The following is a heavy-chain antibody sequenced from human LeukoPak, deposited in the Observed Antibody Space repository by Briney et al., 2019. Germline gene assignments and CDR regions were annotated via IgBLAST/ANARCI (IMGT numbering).Heavy chain of an antibody. CDR1: GFTFSSYG. D-gene: IGHD2-15*01. CDR2: IRYDGSNK. V-gene: IGHV3-30*02. Sequence: GSLRLSCAASGFTFSSYGMHWVRQAPGKGLEWVAFIRYDGSNKYYADSVKGRFTISRDNSKNTLYLQMNSLRAEDTAVYYCARDLGIFFDAFDIWGQGTMVTVSS. CDR3: ARDLGIFFDAFDI. J-gene: IGHJ3*02.